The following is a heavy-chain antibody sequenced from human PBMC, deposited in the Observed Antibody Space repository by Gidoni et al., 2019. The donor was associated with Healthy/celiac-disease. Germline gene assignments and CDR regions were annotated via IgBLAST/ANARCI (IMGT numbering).Heavy chain of an antibody. CDR1: GFTFSSYA. Sequence: EVQLLESGGGLVQPGGSLRLSCAASGFTFSSYAMSWVRQAQGKGLEWVSAISGSGGSTYYADSVKGRFTISRDNSKTTLYLQMNSLRAEDTAVYYCAKTRKQLAREYYFDYWGQGTLVTVSS. V-gene: IGHV3-23*01. D-gene: IGHD6-6*01. J-gene: IGHJ4*02. CDR2: ISGSGGST. CDR3: AKTRKQLAREYYFDY.